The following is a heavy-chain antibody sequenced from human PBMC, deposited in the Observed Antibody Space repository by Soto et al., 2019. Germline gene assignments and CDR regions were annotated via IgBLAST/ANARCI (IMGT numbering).Heavy chain of an antibody. J-gene: IGHJ5*02. V-gene: IGHV3-23*01. CDR1: GGSISTSVYF. Sequence: PSETLSLTCTVSGGSISTSVYFWGWVRQAPGKGLEWVSAISGSGGSTYYADSVKGRFTISRDNSKNTLYLQMNSLRAEDTAVYYCAILAEGFDPWGQGTLVTVSS. D-gene: IGHD2-15*01. CDR2: ISGSGGST. CDR3: AILAEGFDP.